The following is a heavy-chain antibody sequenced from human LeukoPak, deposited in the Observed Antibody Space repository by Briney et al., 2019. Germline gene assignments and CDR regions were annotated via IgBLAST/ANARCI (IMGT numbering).Heavy chain of an antibody. CDR3: TRARHGNCYWDH. CDR2: IRPDDSDT. Sequence: GESLKISCKDSEYSFTNYWIGWVRQMPGKGLEWMGIIRPDDSDTRYSPSFQGQVTISADKSTSTAYLQWSSLKASDTAMYYCTRARHGNCYWDHWVQGTLVTVAS. CDR1: EYSFTNYW. J-gene: IGHJ4*02. D-gene: IGHD1-7*01. V-gene: IGHV5-51*01.